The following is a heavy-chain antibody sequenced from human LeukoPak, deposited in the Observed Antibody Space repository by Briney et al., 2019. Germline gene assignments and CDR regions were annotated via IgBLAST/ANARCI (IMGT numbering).Heavy chain of an antibody. D-gene: IGHD3-22*01. V-gene: IGHV4-39*07. CDR1: GGSISSSDYY. CDR3: ARGPYSYDSSGAFDI. Sequence: PETLSLTCTVSGGSISSSDYYWGWIRQPPGKGLYWIGSIYYSGSTNYNPSLKSRVTISVDTSKNQFSLKLSSVTAADTAVYFCARGPYSYDSSGAFDIWGQGTMVTVSP. J-gene: IGHJ3*02. CDR2: IYYSGST.